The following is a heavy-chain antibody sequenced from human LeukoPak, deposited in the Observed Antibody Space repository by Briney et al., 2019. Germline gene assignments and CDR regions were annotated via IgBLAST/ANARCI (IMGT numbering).Heavy chain of an antibody. V-gene: IGHV4-38-2*02. Sequence: SETLSLTCTVSGYSISSGYYWGWIRQPPGKGLEWIGSIYHSGSTYYNPSLKSRVTISVDTSKNQFSLKLSSVTAADTAVYYCARRTTQGGYFDYWGQGTLVTVSS. J-gene: IGHJ4*02. CDR3: ARRTTQGGYFDY. D-gene: IGHD4-17*01. CDR2: IYHSGST. CDR1: GYSISSGYY.